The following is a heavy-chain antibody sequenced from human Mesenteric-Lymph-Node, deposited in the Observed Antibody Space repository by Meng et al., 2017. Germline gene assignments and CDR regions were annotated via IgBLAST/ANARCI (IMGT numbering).Heavy chain of an antibody. V-gene: IGHV3-23*01. D-gene: IGHD1-1*01. CDR1: GFTFSSYS. CDR3: AKDDWSSPGSFDY. CDR2: ISGSGGST. Sequence: GESLKISCAASGFTFSSYSMNWVRQAPGKGLEWVSAISGSGGSTYYADSVKGRFTISRDNSKNTLYLQMNSLRAEDTAVYYCAKDDWSSPGSFDYWGQGTLVTVSS. J-gene: IGHJ4*02.